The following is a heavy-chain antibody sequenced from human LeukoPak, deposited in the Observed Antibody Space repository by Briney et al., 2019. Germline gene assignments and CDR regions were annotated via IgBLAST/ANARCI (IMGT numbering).Heavy chain of an antibody. CDR3: ARVIAARGRFDP. D-gene: IGHD6-6*01. CDR1: GFTFSSYT. CDR2: ISSSSSYI. Sequence: GGSLRLSCAASGFTFSSYTMNWVRQAPGKGLDWVSSISSSSSYIYYADSVKGRFTISRDNAKNSLYLQMSSLRAEDTAVYYCARVIAARGRFDPWGQGTLVTVSS. V-gene: IGHV3-21*01. J-gene: IGHJ5*02.